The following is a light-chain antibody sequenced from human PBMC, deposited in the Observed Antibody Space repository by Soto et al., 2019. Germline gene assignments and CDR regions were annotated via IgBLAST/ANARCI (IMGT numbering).Light chain of an antibody. CDR1: SSDVGSYNF. CDR3: CSYAGSSTWV. CDR2: EGS. J-gene: IGLJ1*01. V-gene: IGLV2-23*01. Sequence: QSVLTQPASVSGSPGQSITISCTGTSSDVGSYNFVSWYQQHPGKAPKVMIYEGSKRPSGVSNRFSGSKSGNTASLTIPGLQAEDEADYYCCSYAGSSTWVFGTGTQLTVL.